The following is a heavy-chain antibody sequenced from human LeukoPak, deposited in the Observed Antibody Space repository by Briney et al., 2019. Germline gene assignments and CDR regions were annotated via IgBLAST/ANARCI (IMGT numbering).Heavy chain of an antibody. D-gene: IGHD6-19*01. J-gene: IGHJ6*03. CDR1: GGTFSSYA. Sequence: SVKVSCKTSGGTFSSYAITWVRQTPGQGLEWMGGIIPIFGTANYAQKFQGRVTITADKSTSTAYMELSSLRSEDTAMYYCARDRIAVTGRKYYYYMDVWGKGTTVTVSS. CDR2: IIPIFGTA. V-gene: IGHV1-69*06. CDR3: ARDRIAVTGRKYYYYMDV.